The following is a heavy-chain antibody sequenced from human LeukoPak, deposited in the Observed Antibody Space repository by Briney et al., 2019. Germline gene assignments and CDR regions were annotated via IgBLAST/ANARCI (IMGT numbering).Heavy chain of an antibody. CDR1: GYTFTNYD. CDR3: ARVNCSSTSCRSKFLDY. Sequence: ASVKVSCKASGYTFTNYDINWVRQATGQGREWMGWMNPNSGNTGYAQKFQGRVTMTRNTSISTAYMELSSLRSEDTAVYYCARVNCSSTSCRSKFLDYWGQGTLVTVSS. D-gene: IGHD2-2*01. J-gene: IGHJ4*02. CDR2: MNPNSGNT. V-gene: IGHV1-8*01.